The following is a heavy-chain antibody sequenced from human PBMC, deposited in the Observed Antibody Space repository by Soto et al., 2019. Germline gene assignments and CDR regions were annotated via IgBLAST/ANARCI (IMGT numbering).Heavy chain of an antibody. D-gene: IGHD3-3*01. J-gene: IGHJ4*02. CDR3: ARASMYYDFWTSFDY. Sequence: PXGSLRLACAASGFTVSSYSMNWVRQAPGKGLEWVSYISSSSSTIYYADSVKGRFTISRDNAKNSLYLQMNSLRDEDTAVYYCARASMYYDFWTSFDYWGQGTLVTVSS. CDR1: GFTVSSYS. CDR2: ISSSSSTI. V-gene: IGHV3-48*02.